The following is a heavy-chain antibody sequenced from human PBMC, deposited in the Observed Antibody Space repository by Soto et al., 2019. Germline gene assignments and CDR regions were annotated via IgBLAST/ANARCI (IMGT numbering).Heavy chain of an antibody. Sequence: PGGSLRLSCAASGLSFNNYAMHWVRQAPGKGLEWVSHIGTAGDTYYPDSVKGRFTISRENARNSLYLQMNSLRAGDTAVYYCARGGPNWDYYFYGMDVWGQGTTVTVSS. D-gene: IGHD3-16*01. CDR3: ARGGPNWDYYFYGMDV. J-gene: IGHJ6*02. V-gene: IGHV3-13*04. CDR2: IGTAGDT. CDR1: GLSFNNYA.